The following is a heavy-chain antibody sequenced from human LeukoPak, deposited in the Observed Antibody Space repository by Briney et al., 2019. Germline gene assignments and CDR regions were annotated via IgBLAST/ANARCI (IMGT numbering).Heavy chain of an antibody. V-gene: IGHV3-74*01. J-gene: IGHJ5*02. CDR1: GFTFSSTW. Sequence: GGSLILSCAASGFTFSSTWMHWFRQAPGKGPVWVSRIHSDGSSTIYADSVKGRFTISRDNSKNTLYLQMNGLRAEDTAVYYCAKPGWFGELWHWFDPWGQGTLVTVSS. CDR3: AKPGWFGELWHWFDP. D-gene: IGHD3-10*01. CDR2: IHSDGSST.